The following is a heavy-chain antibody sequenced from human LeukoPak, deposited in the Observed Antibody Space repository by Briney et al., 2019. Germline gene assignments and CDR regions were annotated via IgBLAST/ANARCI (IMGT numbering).Heavy chain of an antibody. J-gene: IGHJ6*02. Sequence: ASVKVSCKTSGYTFTNNAVHWVRQAPGQRLEFVGWINVGNGDTQYSQKFQGRVTITRDTSASTAYMELSSLRSEDTAVYYCARARVDCSSTSCYFYYYGMDVWGQGTTVTVSS. V-gene: IGHV1-3*01. CDR2: INVGNGDT. CDR3: ARARVDCSSTSCYFYYYGMDV. D-gene: IGHD2-2*01. CDR1: GYTFTNNA.